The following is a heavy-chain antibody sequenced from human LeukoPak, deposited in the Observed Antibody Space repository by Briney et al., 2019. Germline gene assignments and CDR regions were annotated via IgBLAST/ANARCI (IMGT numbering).Heavy chain of an antibody. D-gene: IGHD1-26*01. CDR1: GFTFRSYA. Sequence: GGSLRLSCAASGFTFRSYAMHWVRQAPGKGLEWVAVISYDGDDGSNIYYADSVKGRFTISRDNSKSTLYLQMNSLRPEDTAVYYCARDIGWELPPLVDMDVWGQGTTVTVSS. V-gene: IGHV3-30-3*01. J-gene: IGHJ6*02. CDR2: ISYDGDDGSNI. CDR3: ARDIGWELPPLVDMDV.